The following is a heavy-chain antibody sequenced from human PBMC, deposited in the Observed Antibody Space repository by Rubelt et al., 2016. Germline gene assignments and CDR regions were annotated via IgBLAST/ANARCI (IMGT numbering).Heavy chain of an antibody. J-gene: IGHJ4*02. CDR1: GGSFSGYY. CDR3: ASRGRYYGSGSYPPRTGIVDY. Sequence: QVQLQQWGAGLLKPSETLSLTCAVYGGSFSGYYWSWIRQPPGKGLEWIGEINHSGSTNYNQSLKSRVTRSVDTSKNEFPRKLSSVTAADTAVYYCASRGRYYGSGSYPPRTGIVDYWGQGTLVTVSS. V-gene: IGHV4-34*01. D-gene: IGHD3-10*01. CDR2: INHSGST.